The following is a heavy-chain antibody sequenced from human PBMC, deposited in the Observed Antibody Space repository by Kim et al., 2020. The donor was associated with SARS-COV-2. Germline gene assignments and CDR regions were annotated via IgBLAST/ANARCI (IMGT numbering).Heavy chain of an antibody. CDR1: GYIFTSFA. CDR3: ARVWYSSNFPDLWYFDL. V-gene: IGHV1-3*01. Sequence: ASVKVSCKASGYIFTSFAMHWVRQAPGQRLEWMGWINGGSGNTKYSQKFQGRVTITRDTSASTAYMELSSLRSEDTAVYYCARVWYSSNFPDLWYFDLWGRGTLVTVSS. CDR2: INGGSGNT. J-gene: IGHJ2*01. D-gene: IGHD6-13*01.